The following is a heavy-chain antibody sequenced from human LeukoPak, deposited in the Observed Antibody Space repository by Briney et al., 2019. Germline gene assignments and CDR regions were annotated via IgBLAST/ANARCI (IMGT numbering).Heavy chain of an antibody. J-gene: IGHJ6*02. Sequence: GGSLRLSCAASGFTFSSYAMHWVRQAPGKGLEWGAVISYDGSNKYYADSVKGRFTISRDNSKNTLYLQMNSLRAEDTAVYYCARNGGTSYYYYYGMDVWGQGTTVTVSS. CDR3: ARNGGTSYYYYYGMDV. V-gene: IGHV3-30-3*01. CDR1: GFTFSSYA. CDR2: ISYDGSNK.